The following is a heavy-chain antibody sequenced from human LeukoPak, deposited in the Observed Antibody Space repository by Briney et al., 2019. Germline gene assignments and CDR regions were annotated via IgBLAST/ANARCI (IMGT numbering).Heavy chain of an antibody. Sequence: SETLSLTCAVYGGSFSGYYWSWIRQPPGKGLEWIGEINHSGSTNYNPSLKSRVTVSVDTSKNQFSLKLSSVTAADTAVYYCAREGTYRGGAFDFWGQGTMVTVSS. J-gene: IGHJ3*01. V-gene: IGHV4-34*01. D-gene: IGHD1-14*01. CDR1: GGSFSGYY. CDR3: AREGTYRGGAFDF. CDR2: INHSGST.